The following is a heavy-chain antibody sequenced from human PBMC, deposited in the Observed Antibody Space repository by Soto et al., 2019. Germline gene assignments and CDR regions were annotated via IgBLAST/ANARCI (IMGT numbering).Heavy chain of an antibody. Sequence: QITLKESAPTLVQPTQTLTLRCTFSGVSLSPVGVGVCWIRQPPGKALEWIAVIYWDNDKRYNPSLSNRLSINKDICRKQVVVTMINMAPVDTGTYYCAHLPITYEGVMGLDAFDIWGQGTLVTVSS. D-gene: IGHD3-16*01. CDR2: IYWDNDK. CDR1: GVSLSPVGVG. V-gene: IGHV2-5*02. J-gene: IGHJ3*02. CDR3: AHLPITYEGVMGLDAFDI.